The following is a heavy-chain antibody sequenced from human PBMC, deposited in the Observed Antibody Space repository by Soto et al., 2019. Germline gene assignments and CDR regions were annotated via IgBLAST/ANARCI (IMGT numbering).Heavy chain of an antibody. CDR2: ISGYNGNT. V-gene: IGHV1-18*01. J-gene: IGHJ6*02. Sequence: ASVKVSCKASGYTFSNYGISWVRQGPGQGLEWMGWISGYNGNTHYEEKVQDRIKMTTDTSTSTTYLELRSLRSDDTAVYFCARDPGFGFGSRYAFAMDVWGQGTTVTVSS. CDR1: GYTFSNYG. CDR3: ARDPGFGFGSRYAFAMDV. D-gene: IGHD5-18*01.